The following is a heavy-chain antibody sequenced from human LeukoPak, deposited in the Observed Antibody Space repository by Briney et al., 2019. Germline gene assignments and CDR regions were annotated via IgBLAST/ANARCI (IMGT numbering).Heavy chain of an antibody. V-gene: IGHV3-48*04. D-gene: IGHD3-16*01. CDR3: ARVIGSYGDSAY. Sequence: GGSLRLSCAASGFTFSIYSMNWVRQAPGKGLEWLSYISSTSSAIYYADSLKGRFTISRDNAKNSLYLQMNSLRAEDTAVYYCARVIGSYGDSAYWGQGTLVTVSS. CDR1: GFTFSIYS. CDR2: ISSTSSAI. J-gene: IGHJ4*02.